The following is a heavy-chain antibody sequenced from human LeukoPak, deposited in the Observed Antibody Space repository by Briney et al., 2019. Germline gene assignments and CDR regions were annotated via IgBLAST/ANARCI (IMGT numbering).Heavy chain of an antibody. V-gene: IGHV3-7*01. Sequence: GGSLRLSCAASGFTFSSNLMSWVRQAPGKGLEWVANIKKDGSDKYYVDSVKGRFTISRDNARNSLYLQMNSLRVEDTAVYYCEGGAGYWGQGTPVTVSS. D-gene: IGHD4/OR15-4a*01. CDR2: IKKDGSDK. CDR1: GFTFSSNL. J-gene: IGHJ4*02. CDR3: EGGAGY.